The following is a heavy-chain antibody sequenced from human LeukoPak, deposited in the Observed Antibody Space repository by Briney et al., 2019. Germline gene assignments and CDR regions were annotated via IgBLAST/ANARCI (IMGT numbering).Heavy chain of an antibody. CDR2: VASSGTS. CDR1: GDSLNTYY. Sequence: SETLSLTCTVSGDSLNTYYCTWIRQTPGQELEWIGFVASSGTSNYNPSLKSRVSISIDTSKNQFSLALTSVTPADTAVYYCARVVRGVVTSNWFDPWGQGTMVSVSS. J-gene: IGHJ5*02. V-gene: IGHV4-59*01. CDR3: ARVVRGVVTSNWFDP. D-gene: IGHD2-21*02.